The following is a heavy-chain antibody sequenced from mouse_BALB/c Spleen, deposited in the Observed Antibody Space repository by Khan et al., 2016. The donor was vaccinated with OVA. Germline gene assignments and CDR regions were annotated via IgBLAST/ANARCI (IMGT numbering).Heavy chain of an antibody. CDR1: GYTFTTYW. Sequence: QVRLQQSGAELAKPGASVKMSCKASGYTFTTYWMHWVKQRPGQGLEWIGYINPTSGYTDYNEKFKDKATLSADQSSSKDYMQLSSLTSEDSAVYYYTRDRIDYWGQGTTLTVSS. J-gene: IGHJ2*01. V-gene: IGHV1-7*01. CDR3: TRDRIDY. CDR2: INPTSGYT.